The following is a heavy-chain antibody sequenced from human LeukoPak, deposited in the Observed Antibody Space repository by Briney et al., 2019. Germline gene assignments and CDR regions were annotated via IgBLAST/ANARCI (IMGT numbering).Heavy chain of an antibody. Sequence: SETLSLTCTVSGGSVSSGSYYWSWIRQPPGKGLEWIGYIYYSGSTNYNPSLKSRVTISVDTSKNQFPLKLSSVTAADTGVYYCARLSAAGDYVDYWGQGTLVTVSS. CDR2: IYYSGST. V-gene: IGHV4-61*01. CDR1: GGSVSSGSYY. D-gene: IGHD6-13*01. CDR3: ARLSAAGDYVDY. J-gene: IGHJ4*02.